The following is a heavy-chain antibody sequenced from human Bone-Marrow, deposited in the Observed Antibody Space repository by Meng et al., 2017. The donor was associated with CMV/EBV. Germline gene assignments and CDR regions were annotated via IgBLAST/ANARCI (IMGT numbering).Heavy chain of an antibody. CDR1: GFTFSSYA. D-gene: IGHD6-6*01. Sequence: GGSLRLSCAASGFTFSSYAMHWVRQAPGKGLEWVAVISYDGSNKYYADSVKGRFTISRDNSKNTLYLQMNSLRAEDTAVYYCAKEGLRQLALDYWGQGTLVTVSS. CDR2: ISYDGSNK. V-gene: IGHV3-30*04. J-gene: IGHJ4*02. CDR3: AKEGLRQLALDY.